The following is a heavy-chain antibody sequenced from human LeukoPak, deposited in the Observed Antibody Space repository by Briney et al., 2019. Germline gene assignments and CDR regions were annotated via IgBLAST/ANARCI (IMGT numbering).Heavy chain of an antibody. D-gene: IGHD4-17*01. J-gene: IGHJ3*02. Sequence: GGSLRLSCAASGFTFSSYSMNWVRQAPGKGLEWVSSISSISSYIYYADSVKGRFTISRDNAKNSLYLQMNSLRAEDTAVYYCARDQTVTIDAFDIWGQGTMVTVSS. CDR2: ISSISSYI. CDR3: ARDQTVTIDAFDI. CDR1: GFTFSSYS. V-gene: IGHV3-21*01.